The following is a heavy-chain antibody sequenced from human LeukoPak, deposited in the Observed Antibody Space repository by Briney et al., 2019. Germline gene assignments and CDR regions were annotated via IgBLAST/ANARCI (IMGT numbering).Heavy chain of an antibody. CDR1: GFTFSSYW. CDR2: IKQDGSEQ. V-gene: IGHV3-7*01. CDR3: ARDMLRYFDCTYNGYYFDY. D-gene: IGHD3-9*01. J-gene: IGHJ4*02. Sequence: PGGSLRLSRAASGFTFSSYWMSWVRQAPGKGLEWVANIKQDGSEQYYVDSVKGRFTISRDNAKNSLYLQMNSLRAEDTAVYYCARDMLRYFDCTYNGYYFDYWGQGTLVTVSS.